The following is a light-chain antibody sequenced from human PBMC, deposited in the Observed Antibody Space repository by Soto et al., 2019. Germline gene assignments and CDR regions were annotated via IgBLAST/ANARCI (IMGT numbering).Light chain of an antibody. J-gene: IGLJ1*01. CDR1: SSNIGNNY. CDR2: DNN. Sequence: QSVLTQPPSVSAAPGQKVTISCSGSSSNIGNNYVSWYQQLPGTAPKLLIYDNNKRPSGIPDRFSGSKSGTSATLGITGLQTGDEADYYCAAWDDSHNVLYVFGTGTKVTVL. CDR3: AAWDDSHNVLYV. V-gene: IGLV1-51*01.